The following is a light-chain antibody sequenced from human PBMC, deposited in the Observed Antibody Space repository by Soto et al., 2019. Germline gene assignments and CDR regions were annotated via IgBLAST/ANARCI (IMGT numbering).Light chain of an antibody. CDR1: RSISRY. J-gene: IGKJ5*01. CDR3: QQSNTSPV. V-gene: IGKV1-39*01. CDR2: ATS. Sequence: DIQITQSPSSLSASVGDRVTITCRASRSISRYLSWYQQKPGKAPKLLIYATSSLQSGVPSRFSGSGSGTDFTLTISSLQPEDFATYYCQQSNTSPVFGQGTRLEIK.